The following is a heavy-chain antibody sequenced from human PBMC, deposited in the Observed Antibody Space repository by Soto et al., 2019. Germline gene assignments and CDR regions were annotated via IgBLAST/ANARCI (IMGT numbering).Heavy chain of an antibody. V-gene: IGHV4-39*01. D-gene: IGHD3-3*01. Sequence: PSETLSLTCTVSGGSISSSSYYWGWIRQPPGKGLEWIGSIYYSGSTYYNPSLKSRVTISVDTSKNQFSLKLSSVTAADTAVYYCARHGDFWSGYYRRYYYGMDVWGQGTTVTVSS. CDR1: GGSISSSSYY. CDR2: IYYSGST. J-gene: IGHJ6*02. CDR3: ARHGDFWSGYYRRYYYGMDV.